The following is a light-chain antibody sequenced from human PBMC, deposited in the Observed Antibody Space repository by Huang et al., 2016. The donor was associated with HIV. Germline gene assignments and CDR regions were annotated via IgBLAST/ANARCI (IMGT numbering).Light chain of an antibody. Sequence: DIQMTQSPSSLSASVGDRVTIACRASQSIRKFLNWYQQKPGEAPKLLMHSASSLQSGVPSRVSGSGSGTDFTLTITSLQPEDFATYYCQQTDNIPRTFGQGTKVVIK. J-gene: IGKJ1*01. V-gene: IGKV1-39*01. CDR3: QQTDNIPRT. CDR1: QSIRKF. CDR2: SAS.